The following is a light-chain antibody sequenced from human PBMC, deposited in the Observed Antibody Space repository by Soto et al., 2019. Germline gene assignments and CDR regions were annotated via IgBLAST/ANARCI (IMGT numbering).Light chain of an antibody. J-gene: IGKJ4*01. CDR1: QSVSSSY. CDR2: GAS. V-gene: IGKV3D-20*02. CDR3: QQRNSWPLT. Sequence: EIVLTQSPGNLSLSPGERATLSCGASQSVSSSYLAWYQQKPGQAPRLLIYGASSRATGIPDRFSGSGSGTNLTLTISSLEPEDFAFYYCQQRNSWPLTFGGGTQVDNK.